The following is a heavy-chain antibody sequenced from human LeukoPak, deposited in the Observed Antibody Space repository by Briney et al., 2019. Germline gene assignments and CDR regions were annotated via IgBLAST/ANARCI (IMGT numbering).Heavy chain of an antibody. D-gene: IGHD3-3*02. CDR3: ARVSIQPADAFDI. CDR2: ITTNGAST. J-gene: IGHJ4*02. V-gene: IGHV3-11*04. Sequence: PGGSLRLPCAASGFIFSDYYMTWIRQAPGKGLEWISYITTNGASTYYAGSVKGRFTISRDNAQNSLFLQMNSLRAEDTAVYYCARVSIQPADAFDIWGQGTLVTVSS. CDR1: GFIFSDYY.